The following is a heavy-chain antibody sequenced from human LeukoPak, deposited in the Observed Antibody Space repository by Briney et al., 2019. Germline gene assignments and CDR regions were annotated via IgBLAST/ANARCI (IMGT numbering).Heavy chain of an antibody. D-gene: IGHD3-10*01. Sequence: TPSETLSLTCTVSGGSISSSSYYWSWIRQPAGKGLEWIGRIYTSGSTNYNPSLKSRVTISVDTSKNQFSLKLSSVTAADTAVYYCARAMVRGVIIVDAFDIWGQGTMVTVSS. CDR3: ARAMVRGVIIVDAFDI. J-gene: IGHJ3*02. V-gene: IGHV4-61*02. CDR1: GGSISSSSYY. CDR2: IYTSGST.